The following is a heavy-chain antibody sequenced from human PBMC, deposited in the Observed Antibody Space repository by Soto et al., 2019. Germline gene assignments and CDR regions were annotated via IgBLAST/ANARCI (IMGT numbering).Heavy chain of an antibody. CDR2: IYYSGST. V-gene: IGHV4-59*01. CDR1: GGSISSYY. CDR3: SRDYYGSGSPPLGY. D-gene: IGHD3-10*01. Sequence: QVQLQESGPGLVKPSETLSLTCTVSGGSISSYYWSWIRQPPGKGLEWIGYIYYSGSTNYNPSLKSRVTIXVXTXXNQFSLKLSSVTAADTAVYYCSRDYYGSGSPPLGYWGQGTLVTVSS. J-gene: IGHJ4*02.